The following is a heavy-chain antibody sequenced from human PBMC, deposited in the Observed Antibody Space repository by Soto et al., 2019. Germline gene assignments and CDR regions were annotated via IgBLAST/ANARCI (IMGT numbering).Heavy chain of an antibody. CDR2: MSYSGST. Sequence: PPEPRLLACNVSDGSISRNNYYWRWIRQPPGKGLEWIGSMSYSGSTHYNPSLKSRVTVSLDTSKNQFSLKLSSVTAADTAVYYCARDSRIHYYDSSGYRLWGQGTRVTVSS. V-gene: IGHV4-39*07. CDR1: DGSISRNNYY. CDR3: ARDSRIHYYDSSGYRL. J-gene: IGHJ4*02. D-gene: IGHD3-22*01.